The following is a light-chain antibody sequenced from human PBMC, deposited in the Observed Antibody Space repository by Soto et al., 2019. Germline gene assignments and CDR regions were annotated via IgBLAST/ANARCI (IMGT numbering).Light chain of an antibody. CDR3: QQYNNWPPWT. V-gene: IGKV3-15*01. J-gene: IGKJ1*01. CDR2: GAS. Sequence: IMMTQSPATLSVSPGERATLSCRASQSLSSNLAWYQQKPGQAPRLLIHGASTRATGIPARFSGSGSGTEFTLTISSQQSEDFAVYYCQQYNNWPPWTFGQGTKVEIK. CDR1: QSLSSN.